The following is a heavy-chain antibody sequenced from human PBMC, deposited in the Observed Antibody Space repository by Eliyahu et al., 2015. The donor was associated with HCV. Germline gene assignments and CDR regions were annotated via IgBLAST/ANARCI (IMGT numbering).Heavy chain of an antibody. J-gene: IGHJ6*03. CDR1: GFTVSSHY. CDR3: ARHNEGSFPLYGDYVGYYYMDV. V-gene: IGHV3-53*02. Sequence: EVQLVETGGGLIQPGGSLRLSCAASGFTVSSHYXSWVRQAPGKGLEWGSLSYSGGSTYYADSVKGRFTISRDNSKSTLYLQMNSLRAEDTAVYYCARHNEGSFPLYGDYVGYYYMDVWGNGTTVTVSS. CDR2: SYSGGST. D-gene: IGHD4-17*01.